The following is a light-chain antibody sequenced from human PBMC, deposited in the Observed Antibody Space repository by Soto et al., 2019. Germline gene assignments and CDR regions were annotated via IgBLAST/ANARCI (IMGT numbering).Light chain of an antibody. CDR2: VAS. CDR3: QQYNNWRLIT. Sequence: EIVMTQSPATLSVSPGERATLSCRASQRFSLTLGGYQQNPGQAPRPPCYVASTRATGIPARFSGSGSGTEFTLNISSLQSEDFAVYYCQQYNNWRLITFGQGTRLEIK. V-gene: IGKV3-15*01. J-gene: IGKJ5*01. CDR1: QRFSLT.